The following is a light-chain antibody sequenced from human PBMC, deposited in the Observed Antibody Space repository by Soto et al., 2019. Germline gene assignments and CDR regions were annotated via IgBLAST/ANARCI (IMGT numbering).Light chain of an antibody. Sequence: QSALTQPASVSGSPGQSITISCTGTSSDVGGYNYFSWYQQHPGKAPKLMIYEVSNRPSGVSNRFSGSNSGNTSSLTISGLQGEDEADYYCSSYTSSSTWVFGGGTKLTV. J-gene: IGLJ3*02. CDR2: EVS. CDR3: SSYTSSSTWV. CDR1: SSDVGGYNY. V-gene: IGLV2-14*01.